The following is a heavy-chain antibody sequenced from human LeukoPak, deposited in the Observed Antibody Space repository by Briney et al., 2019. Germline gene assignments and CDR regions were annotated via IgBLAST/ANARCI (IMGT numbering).Heavy chain of an antibody. CDR2: INWNGGST. V-gene: IGHV3-20*04. Sequence: GGSLRLSCAASGFTFDDYGMSWVRQAPGKGLEWVSGINWNGGSTGYADSVKGRFTISRDNAKNSLYLQMNSLRAEDTALYYCARLTGEPRRYYMDVWGKGTTVTVSS. CDR1: GFTFDDYG. J-gene: IGHJ6*03. CDR3: ARLTGEPRRYYMDV. D-gene: IGHD7-27*01.